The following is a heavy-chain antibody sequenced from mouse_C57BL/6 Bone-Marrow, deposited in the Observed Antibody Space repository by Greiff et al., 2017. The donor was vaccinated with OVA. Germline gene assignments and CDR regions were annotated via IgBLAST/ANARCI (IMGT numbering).Heavy chain of an antibody. CDR3: AKLGRNWYFDV. D-gene: IGHD4-1*01. CDR1: GFTFSDYY. J-gene: IGHJ1*03. CDR2: ISNGGGST. Sequence: EVKLVESGGGLVQPGGSLKLSCAASGFTFSDYYMYWVRQTPEKRLEWVAYISNGGGSTYYPYTVKGRFTISRDNSKNTLYLQMSRLKSEDTAMYYCAKLGRNWYFDVWGTGTTVTVSS. V-gene: IGHV5-12*01.